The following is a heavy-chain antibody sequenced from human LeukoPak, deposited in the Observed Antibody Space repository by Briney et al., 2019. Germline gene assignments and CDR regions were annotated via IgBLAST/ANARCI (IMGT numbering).Heavy chain of an antibody. V-gene: IGHV4-59*01. Sequence: SETLSLTCPVSGGSISSYYWNWIRQPPGKGLEWIGYIYYTGSTNYNPSLKSRVTISVDTSKNQFSLKLSSVTAADTAVYYWARGGGYSSSWSYWGQGTLVTVSS. CDR1: GGSISSYY. J-gene: IGHJ4*02. CDR3: ARGGGYSSSWSY. D-gene: IGHD6-13*01. CDR2: IYYTGST.